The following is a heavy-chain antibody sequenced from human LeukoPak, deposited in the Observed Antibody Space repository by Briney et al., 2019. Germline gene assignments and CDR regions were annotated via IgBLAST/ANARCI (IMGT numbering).Heavy chain of an antibody. D-gene: IGHD1-26*01. J-gene: IGHJ3*02. CDR3: ARRPLVGATSDAFDI. CDR1: CGSISSSSYY. CDR2: IYYSGST. V-gene: IGHV4-39*01. Sequence: SETLSLTCTVPCGSISSSSYYWGWIRQPPGKGLEWIGSIYYSGSTYYNPSLKSRVTISVDTSKNQFSLKLSSVTAADTAVYYCARRPLVGATSDAFDIWGQGTMVTVSS.